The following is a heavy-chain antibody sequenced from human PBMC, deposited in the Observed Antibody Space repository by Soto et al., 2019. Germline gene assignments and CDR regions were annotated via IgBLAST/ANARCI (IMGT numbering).Heavy chain of an antibody. V-gene: IGHV5-51*01. D-gene: IGHD6-19*01. CDR3: ARVPPLIAEAGEAFDY. J-gene: IGHJ4*02. CDR2: IYPGDSDT. CDR1: GYSCTSYW. Sequence: GESLKISCKGSGYSCTSYWIGWVRQMPGKGLEWMGIIYPGDSDTRYSPSFQGQVTISADKSISTAYLQWSSLKASDTAIYYRARVPPLIAEAGEAFDYWGQGTLVTVSS.